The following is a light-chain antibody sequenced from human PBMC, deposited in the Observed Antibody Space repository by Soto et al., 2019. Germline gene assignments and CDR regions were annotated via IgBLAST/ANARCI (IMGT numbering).Light chain of an antibody. V-gene: IGLV2-8*01. CDR3: ASYAGSNIPVL. CDR1: SSDVGGYNF. J-gene: IGLJ2*01. CDR2: DVT. Sequence: QAVVTQPPSASGSPGQSVTISCTGTSSDVGGYNFVSWYQQHPGKAPKLMIYDVTERSSGVPDRFSGSKSGNTASLTVSGLQGEDEADYYCASYAGSNIPVLFGGGTKVTVL.